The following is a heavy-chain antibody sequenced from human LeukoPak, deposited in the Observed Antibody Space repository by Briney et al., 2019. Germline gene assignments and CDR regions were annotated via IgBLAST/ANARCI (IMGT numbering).Heavy chain of an antibody. CDR2: INGGGGGGT. J-gene: IGHJ5*02. CDR1: GFTFCNYA. CDR3: AASLPNIVVVPAAKGPFGS. Sequence: HSGGSLRLSCAASGFTFCNYAMHWVRQAPGKGLEWVSGINGGGGGGTFHADSVRGRFTISRDNSKNTLYLQMSSLRAEDTAVYYCAASLPNIVVVPAAKGPFGSWGQGTLVTVSS. D-gene: IGHD2-2*01. V-gene: IGHV3-23*01.